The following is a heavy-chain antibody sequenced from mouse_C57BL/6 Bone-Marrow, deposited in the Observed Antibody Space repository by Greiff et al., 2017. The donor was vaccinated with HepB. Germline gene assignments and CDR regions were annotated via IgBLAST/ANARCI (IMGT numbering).Heavy chain of an antibody. CDR1: GYSITSGYY. Sequence: EVHLVESGPGLVKPSQSLSLTCSVTGYSITSGYYWNWIRQFPGNKLEWMGYISYDGSNNYNPSLKNRISITRDTSKNQFFLKLNSVTTEDTATYYCARYTTVVATRAMDYWGQGTSVTVSS. J-gene: IGHJ4*01. CDR3: ARYTTVVATRAMDY. V-gene: IGHV3-6*01. CDR2: ISYDGSN. D-gene: IGHD1-1*01.